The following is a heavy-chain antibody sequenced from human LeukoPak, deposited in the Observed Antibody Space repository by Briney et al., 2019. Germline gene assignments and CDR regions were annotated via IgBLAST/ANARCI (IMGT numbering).Heavy chain of an antibody. CDR2: LNADGNST. CDR3: AGAYSAYDPFDY. D-gene: IGHD5-12*01. V-gene: IGHV3-74*01. Sequence: PGGSLRLSCAASGFTFSNYWMHWVRHAPGKGLVWVSRLNADGNSTTYADSVRGRFTISRDNAKNTVHLQMNSLRVEDTAIYFCAGAYSAYDPFDYWGQGILVTVSS. J-gene: IGHJ4*02. CDR1: GFTFSNYW.